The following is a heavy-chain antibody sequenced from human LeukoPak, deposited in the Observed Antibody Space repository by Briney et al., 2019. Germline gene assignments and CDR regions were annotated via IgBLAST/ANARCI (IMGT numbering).Heavy chain of an antibody. CDR1: GYSISSGYY. Sequence: PSETLSLTCTVSGYSISSGYYWGWIRQPPGKGLEWIGSIYHSGSTYYNPSLKSRVTISVDTSKNQFSLKLRSVTAPDTAVYYSARDTPGYYYGSGSYRYLDFWGQGTLVTVSS. D-gene: IGHD3-10*01. J-gene: IGHJ4*02. CDR3: ARDTPGYYYGSGSYRYLDF. CDR2: IYHSGST. V-gene: IGHV4-38-2*02.